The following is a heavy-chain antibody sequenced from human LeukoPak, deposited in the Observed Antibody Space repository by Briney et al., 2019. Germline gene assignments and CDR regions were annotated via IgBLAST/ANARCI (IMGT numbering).Heavy chain of an antibody. V-gene: IGHV3-53*01. D-gene: IGHD4-17*01. J-gene: IGHJ4*02. CDR2: LYHGGST. Sequence: PGGSLRLSCAASGFTVSTNYMSWVRQAPGKGLEWVSVLYHGGSTYYADSVKGRFTISRDNSNNTLYLQMNRLRVKDTAVYYCASDPPGDYGLRFWGQGTLVTVSS. CDR1: GFTVSTNY. CDR3: ASDPPGDYGLRF.